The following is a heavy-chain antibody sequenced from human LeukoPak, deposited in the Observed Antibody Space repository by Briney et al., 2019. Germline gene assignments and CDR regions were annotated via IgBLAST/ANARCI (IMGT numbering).Heavy chain of an antibody. CDR3: ATGAHYDPQRDDGYDI. CDR1: GYTLTELS. CDR2: FDPEDGET. J-gene: IGHJ3*02. V-gene: IGHV1-24*01. Sequence: GASVKVSCKVSGYTLTELSMHWVRQAPGKGLEWMGGFDPEDGETIYAQKFQGRVTMTEDTSTDTAYMELSSLRCEDTAVYYCATGAHYDPQRDDGYDIWGQGTMVTVSS. D-gene: IGHD3-3*01.